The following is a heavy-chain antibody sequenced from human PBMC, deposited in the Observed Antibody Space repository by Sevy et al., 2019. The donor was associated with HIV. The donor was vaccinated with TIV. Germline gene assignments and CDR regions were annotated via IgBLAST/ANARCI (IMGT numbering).Heavy chain of an antibody. Sequence: GGSLRLSCAASGFTFSSYAMHWVRQAPGKGLEWVAVISYDGSNKYYADSVKGRFTISRDNSKNTLYLQMNSLRAEDTAVYYCARDGDSSSSDPDYYYYGMDVWGRGTTVTVSS. V-gene: IGHV3-30-3*01. CDR3: ARDGDSSSSDPDYYYYGMDV. J-gene: IGHJ6*02. CDR2: ISYDGSNK. D-gene: IGHD6-6*01. CDR1: GFTFSSYA.